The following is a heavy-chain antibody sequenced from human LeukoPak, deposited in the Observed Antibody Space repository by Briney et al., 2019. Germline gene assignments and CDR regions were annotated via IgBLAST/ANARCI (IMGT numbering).Heavy chain of an antibody. CDR3: ARGRYWFDP. Sequence: PSETLSLTCAVYGGSFSGYYWSWIRQPPGKGLEWIGEINHSGSTNYNPSLKSRVTISVDTSKNQFSPKLSSVTAADTAVYYCARGRYWFDPWGQGTLVTVSS. CDR1: GGSFSGYY. J-gene: IGHJ5*02. CDR2: INHSGST. V-gene: IGHV4-34*01.